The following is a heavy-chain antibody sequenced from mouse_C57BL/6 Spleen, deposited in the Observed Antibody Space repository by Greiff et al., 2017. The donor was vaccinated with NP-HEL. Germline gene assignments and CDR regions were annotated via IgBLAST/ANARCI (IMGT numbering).Heavy chain of an antibody. CDR2: IYPGDGDT. CDR3: ARGDYYGSSSFAY. CDR1: GYAFSSYW. D-gene: IGHD1-1*01. Sequence: QVQLQQSGAELVKPGASVKISCKASGYAFSSYWMNWVKQRPGKGLEWIGQIYPGDGDTNYNGKFKGKATLTADKSSSTAYMQLSSLTSEDSAVYFCARGDYYGSSSFAYWGQGTLVTVS. V-gene: IGHV1-80*01. J-gene: IGHJ3*01.